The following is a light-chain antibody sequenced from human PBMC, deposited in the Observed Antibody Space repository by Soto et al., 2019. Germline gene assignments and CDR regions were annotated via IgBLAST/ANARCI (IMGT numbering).Light chain of an antibody. J-gene: IGKJ5*01. V-gene: IGKV3-11*01. CDR3: QQRSNWLT. Sequence: IVLTQSPATLSLSRGEGSTLSCRASQSVSRYLAWYQQKSGQAPRLLIYDASNRATGIPARFSGSGSGTDFTLTISSLEPEDFAVYYCQQRSNWLTFGQGTRLEIK. CDR2: DAS. CDR1: QSVSRY.